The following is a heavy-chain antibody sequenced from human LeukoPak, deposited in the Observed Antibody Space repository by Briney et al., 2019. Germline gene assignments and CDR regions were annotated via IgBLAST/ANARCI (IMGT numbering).Heavy chain of an antibody. CDR2: IYYSGST. D-gene: IGHD6-19*01. V-gene: IGHV4-59*01. CDR3: ASKIAVAGTWVFDY. CDR1: GGSTSSFY. Sequence: SETLSLTCIVSGGSTSSFYCSWIRQPPGKGLEWIGYIYYSGSTNYNPSLKSRVTISVDTSKNQFSLKLSSVTAADTAVYYCASKIAVAGTWVFDYWGQGTLVTVSS. J-gene: IGHJ4*02.